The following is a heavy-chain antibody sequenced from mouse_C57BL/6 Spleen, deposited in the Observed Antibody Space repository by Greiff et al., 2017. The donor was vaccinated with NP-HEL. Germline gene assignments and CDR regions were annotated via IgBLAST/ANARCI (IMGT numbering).Heavy chain of an antibody. CDR1: GFTFSSYT. D-gene: IGHD2-5*01. J-gene: IGHJ1*03. Sequence: EVQLQESGGGLVKPGGSLKLSCAASGFTFSSYTMSWVRQTPEKRLEWVATISGGGGNTYYLDSVKGRFTISRDNAKNTLYLQMSSLRSEDTALYYCARHTYYSNHYWYFDVWGTGTTVTVSS. CDR2: ISGGGGNT. CDR3: ARHTYYSNHYWYFDV. V-gene: IGHV5-9*01.